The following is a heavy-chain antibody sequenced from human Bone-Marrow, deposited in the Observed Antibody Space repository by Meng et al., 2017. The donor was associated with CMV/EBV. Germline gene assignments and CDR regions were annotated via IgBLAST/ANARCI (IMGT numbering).Heavy chain of an antibody. V-gene: IGHV3-30*02. Sequence: GESLKISCAASGFTFSSYGMHWVRQAPGKGLEWVAFIRYDGSNKYYADSVKGRFTISRDNSKNTLYLQMNSLRAEDTAVYYCAKDRILDLDYWGQGTLVTVS. J-gene: IGHJ4*02. CDR2: IRYDGSNK. CDR1: GFTFSSYG. D-gene: IGHD1-1*01. CDR3: AKDRILDLDY.